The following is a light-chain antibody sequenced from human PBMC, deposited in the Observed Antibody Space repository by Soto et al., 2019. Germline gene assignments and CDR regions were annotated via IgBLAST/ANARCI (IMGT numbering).Light chain of an antibody. CDR1: QSVSSN. V-gene: IGKV3-15*01. Sequence: EIVMTQSPATLSVSPGERATLSCRASQSVSSNLAWYQQKPGQAPRLLIFGASARATGIPGRFGGSGSGTEFTLTISSLQSEDSAVYFCQQYNIWPYTFGQGTKLEIK. CDR2: GAS. J-gene: IGKJ2*01. CDR3: QQYNIWPYT.